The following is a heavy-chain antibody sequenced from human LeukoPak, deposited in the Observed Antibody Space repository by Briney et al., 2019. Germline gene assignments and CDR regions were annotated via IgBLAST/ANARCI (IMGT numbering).Heavy chain of an antibody. CDR1: GGSISSYY. Sequence: SETLSLTCTVSGGSISSYYWSWIRQPAGKGLEWIGRIYTSGNTNYHPSLKSRVTIDTSKNQFSLKLSSVTAADTAVYYCAREGLNMVRGVIPKEAWGWFDPWGQGTLVTVSS. J-gene: IGHJ5*02. V-gene: IGHV4-4*07. D-gene: IGHD3-10*01. CDR2: IYTSGNT. CDR3: AREGLNMVRGVIPKEAWGWFDP.